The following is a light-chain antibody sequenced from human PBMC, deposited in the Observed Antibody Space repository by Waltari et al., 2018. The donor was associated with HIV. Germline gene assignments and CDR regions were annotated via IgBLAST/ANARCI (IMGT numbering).Light chain of an antibody. J-gene: IGLJ1*01. CDR1: SSDVGAFNF. CDR2: EVN. CDR3: CSYVRSSTYV. V-gene: IGLV2-23*02. Sequence: ALIQPASVSGAPGQSITISCTGTSSDVGAFNFVSWYQQHPGKAPTVIISEVNERPSGVSHRFSGSKSGNTASLTISGLQADDEADYYCCSYVRSSTYVFGSGTKVTVL.